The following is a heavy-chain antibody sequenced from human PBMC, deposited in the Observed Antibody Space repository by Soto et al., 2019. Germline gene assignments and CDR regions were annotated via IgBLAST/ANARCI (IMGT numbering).Heavy chain of an antibody. V-gene: IGHV4-59*01. CDR1: GESISSLY. CDR2: IYYSGSI. J-gene: IGHJ4*02. Sequence: PSETLSLTCTVSGESISSLYWSWIRQPPGKGLEWIGYIYYSGSINYNPSLKSRVTISVDPSKNQFSLRLSSVTAADTAVYYCAKSLWDTSGWKTDYWGQGTLVTVSS. CDR3: AKSLWDTSGWKTDY. D-gene: IGHD6-19*01.